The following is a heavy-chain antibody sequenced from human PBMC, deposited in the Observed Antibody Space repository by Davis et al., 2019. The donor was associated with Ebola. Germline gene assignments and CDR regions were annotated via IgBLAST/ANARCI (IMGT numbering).Heavy chain of an antibody. D-gene: IGHD6-19*01. CDR3: ASDGSSGSTGYYYGMDV. CDR2: ISGSGGST. V-gene: IGHV3-23*01. CDR1: GFTFSNYW. Sequence: GESLKISCAASGFTFSNYWMHWIRQAPGKGLEWVSAISGSGGSTYYADSVKGRFTISRDNSKNTLYLQMNSLRAEDTAVYYCASDGSSGSTGYYYGMDVWGQGTTVTVSS. J-gene: IGHJ6*02.